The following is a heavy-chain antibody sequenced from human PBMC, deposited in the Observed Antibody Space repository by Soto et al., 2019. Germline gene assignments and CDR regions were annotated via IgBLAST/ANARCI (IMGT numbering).Heavy chain of an antibody. J-gene: IGHJ4*02. Sequence: SETLSLPCPVSGVSVRSGYDYLHWTRQPPGKTLEWIGSIYYTGGTNYNPSLKSRVTISVDTSKNHFSLKFNSLTAADTAVYYCASGTLSTIAEPDSWGQGTLV. V-gene: IGHV4-61*03. CDR3: ASGTLSTIAEPDS. CDR2: IYYTGGT. D-gene: IGHD6-13*01. CDR1: GVSVRSGYDY.